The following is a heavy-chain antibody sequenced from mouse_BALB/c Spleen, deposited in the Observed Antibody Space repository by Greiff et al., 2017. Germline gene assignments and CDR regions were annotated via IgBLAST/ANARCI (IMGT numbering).Heavy chain of an antibody. CDR1: GYTFTSYN. CDR2: IYPGNGDT. CDR3: ARSVYGSYFDY. Sequence: QVQLQQSGAELVKPGASVKMSCKASGYTFTSYNMHWVKQTPGQGLEWIGAIYPGNGDTSYNQKFKGKATLTADKSSSTAYMQLSSLTSEDSAVYYCARSVYGSYFDYWGQGTTLTVSS. V-gene: IGHV1-12*01. J-gene: IGHJ2*01. D-gene: IGHD1-1*01.